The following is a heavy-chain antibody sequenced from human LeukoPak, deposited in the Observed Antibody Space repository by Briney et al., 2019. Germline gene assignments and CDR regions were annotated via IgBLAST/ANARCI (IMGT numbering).Heavy chain of an antibody. CDR1: AFTFSSYA. D-gene: IGHD1-26*01. Sequence: GGSLRLSCAASAFTFSSYAMSWVRQAPGKGLEWVSGISGSGGSTYYAGSVKGRFTISRNNSKNTLYLQMNSLRADDTAVYYCAKSSLSTFYSGTDFWGQGTLVTVSS. J-gene: IGHJ4*02. CDR2: ISGSGGST. CDR3: AKSSLSTFYSGTDF. V-gene: IGHV3-23*01.